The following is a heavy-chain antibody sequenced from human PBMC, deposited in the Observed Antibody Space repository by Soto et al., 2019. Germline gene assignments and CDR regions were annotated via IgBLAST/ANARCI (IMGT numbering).Heavy chain of an antibody. D-gene: IGHD3-10*01. CDR3: AAPRDEYGSGVSWFTYGMDI. Sequence: SLRLSCLASGFTFSDFAMTWVRHVPGRGLEWVASLDGAGGSTYYAESVRGRFSISRDNSQNTLFLQMKRLTVDDTAIYYCAAPRDEYGSGVSWFTYGMDIWGQGTTVTVSS. J-gene: IGHJ6*02. V-gene: IGHV3-23*01. CDR1: GFTFSDFA. CDR2: LDGAGGST.